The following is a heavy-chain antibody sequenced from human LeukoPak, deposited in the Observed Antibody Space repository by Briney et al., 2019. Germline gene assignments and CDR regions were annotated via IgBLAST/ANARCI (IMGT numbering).Heavy chain of an antibody. CDR2: ISYDGSNK. Sequence: GGSLRLSCAASGSTFSSYAMHWVRQAPGKGLEWVAVISYDGSNKYYADSVKGRFTISRDNSKNTLYLQLNSLRAEDTAVYYCARDTHGDYWDQGTLVTVSS. J-gene: IGHJ4*02. CDR3: ARDTHGDY. V-gene: IGHV3-30*04. D-gene: IGHD2-15*01. CDR1: GSTFSSYA.